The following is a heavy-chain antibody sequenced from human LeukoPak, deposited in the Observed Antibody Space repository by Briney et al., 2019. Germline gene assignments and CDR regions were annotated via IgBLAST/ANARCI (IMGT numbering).Heavy chain of an antibody. CDR1: GYTFTSYD. Sequence: ASVKVSCKASGYTFTSYDINWVRQATGQGLEWMGWMNPNSGNTGYAQKFQGRVTMTRNTSISTAYMELSSLRSEDTAVYYCAGRIVGAPEWAFDIWGQGTMVTVSS. J-gene: IGHJ3*02. D-gene: IGHD1-26*01. V-gene: IGHV1-8*01. CDR3: AGRIVGAPEWAFDI. CDR2: MNPNSGNT.